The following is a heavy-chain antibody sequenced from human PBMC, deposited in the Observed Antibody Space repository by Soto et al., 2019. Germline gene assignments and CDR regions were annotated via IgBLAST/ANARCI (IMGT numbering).Heavy chain of an antibody. D-gene: IGHD6-6*01. CDR3: AKDSIYSSSSGFDY. J-gene: IGHJ4*02. CDR1: GFTFSSYA. Sequence: PGGSLRLSCAASGFTFSSYAMSWVRQAPGKGLEWVSAISGSGGSTYYADSVKGRFSISRDNSKNTLYLQMNSLRAEDTAVYYCAKDSIYSSSSGFDYWGQVTLVTVSS. V-gene: IGHV3-23*01. CDR2: ISGSGGST.